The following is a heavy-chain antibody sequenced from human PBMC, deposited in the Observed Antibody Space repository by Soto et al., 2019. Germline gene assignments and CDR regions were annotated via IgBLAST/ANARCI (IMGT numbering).Heavy chain of an antibody. Sequence: SVKVSCQASRGTFSSYAISWVRQAPGQGLEWMGGIIPIFGTANYAQKFQGSVTITADKSTSTAYMELSSLRSEDTAVDYCSGVAAAGTTACDIWGQGTMVTVSS. J-gene: IGHJ3*02. D-gene: IGHD6-13*01. V-gene: IGHV1-69*06. CDR1: RGTFSSYA. CDR2: IIPIFGTA. CDR3: SGVAAAGTTACDI.